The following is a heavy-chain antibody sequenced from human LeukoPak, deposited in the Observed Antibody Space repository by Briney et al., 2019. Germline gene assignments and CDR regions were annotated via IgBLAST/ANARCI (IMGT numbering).Heavy chain of an antibody. CDR3: ARDGPARMVDLDY. Sequence: ASVKVSCKASGYTFSGTGWYLYWLRQAPGQGLECMGWIHPNNGDTAYAQKFEGRVAMTRDTSISTAYMELRRLRPDDTAVYFCARDGPARMVDLDYWGQGTLVTVSS. J-gene: IGHJ4*02. D-gene: IGHD3-10*01. CDR1: GYTFSGTGWY. V-gene: IGHV1-2*02. CDR2: IHPNNGDT.